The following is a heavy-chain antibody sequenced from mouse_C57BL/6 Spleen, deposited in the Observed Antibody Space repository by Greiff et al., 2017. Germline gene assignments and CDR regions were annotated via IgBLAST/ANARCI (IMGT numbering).Heavy chain of an antibody. CDR1: GYTFTDYN. Sequence: EVQLQESGPELVKPGASVKIPCKASGYTFTDYNMDWVKQSHGKSLEWIGDINPNNGGTIYNQKFKGKATLTVDKSSSTAYMELRSLTSEDTAVYYCATMITTRDPYYYAMDYWGQGTSVTVSS. V-gene: IGHV1-18*01. CDR3: ATMITTRDPYYYAMDY. D-gene: IGHD2-4*01. CDR2: INPNNGGT. J-gene: IGHJ4*01.